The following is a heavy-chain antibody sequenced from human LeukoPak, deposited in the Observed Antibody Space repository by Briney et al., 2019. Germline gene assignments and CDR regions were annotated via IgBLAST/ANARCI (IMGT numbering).Heavy chain of an antibody. D-gene: IGHD3-22*01. CDR3: AVAETRGDYDGLRFHH. V-gene: IGHV3-23*01. J-gene: IGHJ4*02. CDR2: ISGSGGST. CDR1: GFTFSSYA. Sequence: GGSLRLSCAASGFTFSSYAMSWVRQAPGKGLEWVSAISGSGGSTYYADSVKGRFTISRDNSKNTLYLQMNSLRAEDTAVYYCAVAETRGDYDGLRFHHWGQGTLVTVSS.